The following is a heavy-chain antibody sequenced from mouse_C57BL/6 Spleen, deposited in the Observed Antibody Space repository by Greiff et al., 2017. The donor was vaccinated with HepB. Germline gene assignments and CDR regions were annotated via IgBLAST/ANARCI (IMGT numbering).Heavy chain of an antibody. J-gene: IGHJ4*01. CDR2: INPSTGGT. CDR3: AKGLYAMAY. D-gene: IGHD3-3*01. Sequence: VQLQQSGPELVKPGASVKISCKASGYSFTGYYMNWVKQSPEKSLEWIGEINPSTGGTTYNQKFKAKATLTVDKSSSTAYMWLKSLTSEDSAVYYRAKGLYAMAYWGQGTSVTVSS. CDR1: GYSFTGYY. V-gene: IGHV1-42*01.